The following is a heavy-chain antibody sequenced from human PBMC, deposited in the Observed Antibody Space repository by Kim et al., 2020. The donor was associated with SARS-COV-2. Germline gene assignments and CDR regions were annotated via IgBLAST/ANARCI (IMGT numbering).Heavy chain of an antibody. D-gene: IGHD3-10*01. CDR3: ARDAPYLRGVSQHDAFDI. Sequence: KSRVTISVDTSKNQFSLKLSSVTAADTAVYYCARDAPYLRGVSQHDAFDIWGQGTMVTVSS. J-gene: IGHJ3*02. V-gene: IGHV4-59*01.